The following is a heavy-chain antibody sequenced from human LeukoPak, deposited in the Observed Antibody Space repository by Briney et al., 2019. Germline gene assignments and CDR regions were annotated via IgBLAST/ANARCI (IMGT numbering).Heavy chain of an antibody. CDR3: ARGTLPYAHTAMVFLDY. J-gene: IGHJ4*02. D-gene: IGHD5-18*01. CDR2: INPNSGGT. CDR1: GYTFTGYY. Sequence: ASVKVSCKASGYTFTGYYMHWVRQAPGQGLEWMGWINPNSGGTNYAQKFQGRVTMTRDTSISTAYMELSRLRSEDTAVYYCARGTLPYAHTAMVFLDYWGQGTLVTVSS. V-gene: IGHV1-2*02.